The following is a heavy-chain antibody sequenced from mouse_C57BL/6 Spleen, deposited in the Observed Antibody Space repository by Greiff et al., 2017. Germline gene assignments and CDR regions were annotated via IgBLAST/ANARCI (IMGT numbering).Heavy chain of an antibody. D-gene: IGHD2-2*01. CDR3: ARGGYGYWYFDV. V-gene: IGHV1-53*01. CDR1: GYTFTSYW. J-gene: IGHJ1*03. CDR2: INPSNGGT. Sequence: QVQLQQPGTELVKPGASVKLSCKASGYTFTSYWMHWVKQRPGQGLEWIGNINPSNGGTNYNEKFKIKATLTVDKSSSTAYMQLSSLTSEDSAVYYCARGGYGYWYFDVWGTGTTVTVSS.